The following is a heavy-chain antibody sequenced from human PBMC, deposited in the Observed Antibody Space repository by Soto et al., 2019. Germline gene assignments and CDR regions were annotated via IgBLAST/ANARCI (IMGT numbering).Heavy chain of an antibody. CDR1: GGTFSRYS. Sequence: SVKVSCKASGGTFSRYSISWVRQAPGQGLEWMGGIIPIFGTANYAQKFQDRVTITADESTSTAYMELSSLRSEDTAVYYCARSGGYCTNGVCQAGGMDVWGQGTTVTVSS. CDR3: ARSGGYCTNGVCQAGGMDV. CDR2: IIPIFGTA. D-gene: IGHD2-8*01. J-gene: IGHJ6*02. V-gene: IGHV1-69*13.